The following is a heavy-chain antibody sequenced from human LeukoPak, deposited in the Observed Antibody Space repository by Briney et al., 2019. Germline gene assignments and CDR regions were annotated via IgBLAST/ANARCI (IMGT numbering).Heavy chain of an antibody. J-gene: IGHJ4*02. CDR2: ISSSSSYI. D-gene: IGHD3-22*01. CDR3: ARDVGSAYYDSSGYYNY. Sequence: PGGSLRLSCAASGFTFSSYSMNWVRQAPGKGLEWVSSISSSSSYIYYADSVKGRFTISRDNAKNSLYLQMNSLGAEDTAVYYCARDVGSAYYDSSGYYNYWGQGTLVTVSS. V-gene: IGHV3-21*01. CDR1: GFTFSSYS.